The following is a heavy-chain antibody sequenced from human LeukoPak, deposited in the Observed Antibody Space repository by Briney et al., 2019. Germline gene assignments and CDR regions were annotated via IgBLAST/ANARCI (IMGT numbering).Heavy chain of an antibody. CDR2: TSGSGSST. CDR1: GFTFSSYA. Sequence: GGSLRLSCAASGFTFSSYAMSWVRQLPGKGLEWVSSTSGSGSSTYYADSVKGRFTISRDNAKNTLYLQMNSLRAEDTAVYYCVRDVVDITPYWGQGTLVTVSS. D-gene: IGHD3-22*01. CDR3: VRDVVDITPY. J-gene: IGHJ4*02. V-gene: IGHV3-23*01.